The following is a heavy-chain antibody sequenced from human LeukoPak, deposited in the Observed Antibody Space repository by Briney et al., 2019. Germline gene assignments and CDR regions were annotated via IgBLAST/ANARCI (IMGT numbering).Heavy chain of an antibody. D-gene: IGHD4-23*01. J-gene: IGHJ4*02. V-gene: IGHV4-4*07. CDR3: ARENEVGTFDY. CDR1: GGSISSYY. CDR2: IYTSGST. Sequence: SEXLSLTCTVSGGSISSYYWSWIRQPAGKGLEWIGRIYTSGSTNYNPSLTSRGTMSVDTSKNQFSLQLSSLTAADMAVYYCARENEVGTFDYWGQGTLVPVSS.